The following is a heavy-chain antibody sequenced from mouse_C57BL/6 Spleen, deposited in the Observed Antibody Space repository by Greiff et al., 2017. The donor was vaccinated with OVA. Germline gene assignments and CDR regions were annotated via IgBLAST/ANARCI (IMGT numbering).Heavy chain of an antibody. V-gene: IGHV14-4*01. CDR2: IDPENGDT. Sequence: VQLQQSGAELVRPGASVKLSCTASGFNIKDDYMHWVKQRPEQGLEWIGWIDPENGDTEYASKFQGKATITADTSSNTAYLQLSSLTSEDTAVYYCTSPYYYGSSYRYFDVWGTGTTVTVSS. J-gene: IGHJ1*03. CDR1: GFNIKDDY. D-gene: IGHD1-1*01. CDR3: TSPYYYGSSYRYFDV.